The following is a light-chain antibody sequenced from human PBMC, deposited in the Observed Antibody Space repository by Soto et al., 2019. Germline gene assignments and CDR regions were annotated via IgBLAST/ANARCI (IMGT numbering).Light chain of an antibody. CDR1: QGISNY. V-gene: IGKV1-27*01. CDR3: QEYNSAPFT. J-gene: IGKJ3*01. CDR2: AAS. Sequence: DMQMTQSPSSLSASVGDRVTITCRASQGISNYVAWYQQRPGKVPELLIYAASTLQSGVPSRFSGSGSGTDFTLTISSLQPEDVETYYCQEYNSAPFTFGPGTKVDIK.